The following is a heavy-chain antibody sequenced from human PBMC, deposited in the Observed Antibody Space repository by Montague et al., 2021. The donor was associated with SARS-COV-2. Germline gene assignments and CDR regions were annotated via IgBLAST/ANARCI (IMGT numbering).Heavy chain of an antibody. J-gene: IGHJ4*01. CDR1: GGYIRSRNYY. V-gene: IGHV4-39*01. Sequence: SETLSLTCSVSGGYIRSRNYYWGWICQPPGKGLEWIGTLYYSGTTYYNLSNLSIMSRVTISVETSKNQFSLRLSSVTATDTAVYYCARLLYNYDSSSFDHWGQGTLVTVSS. D-gene: IGHD3-22*01. CDR3: ARLLYNYDSSSFDH. CDR2: LYYSGTT.